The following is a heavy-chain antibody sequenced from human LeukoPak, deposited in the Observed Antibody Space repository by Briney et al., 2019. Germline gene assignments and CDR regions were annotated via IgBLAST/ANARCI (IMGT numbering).Heavy chain of an antibody. CDR3: ARGPGYSYGSHAFDI. V-gene: IGHV4-4*02. J-gene: IGHJ3*02. D-gene: IGHD5-18*01. CDR1: GGSISSSNW. Sequence: PSETLSLTCAVSGGSISSSNWWSWVRQPPGKGLEWIGEIYHSGSTNYNPSLKSRVTISVDTSKNQFSLKLSSVTAADTAVYYCARGPGYSYGSHAFDIWGQGTMVTVSS. CDR2: IYHSGST.